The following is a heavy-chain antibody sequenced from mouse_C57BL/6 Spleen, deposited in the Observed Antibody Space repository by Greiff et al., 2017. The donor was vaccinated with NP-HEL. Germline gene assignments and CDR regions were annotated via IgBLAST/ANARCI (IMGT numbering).Heavy chain of an antibody. J-gene: IGHJ2*01. Sequence: QVQLKESGAELVKPGASVKISCKASGYAFSSYWMNWVKQRPGKGLEWIGQIYPGDGDTNYNGKFKGKATLTADKSSSTAYMQLSSLTSEDSAVYFCARRDGYLYYFDYWGQGTTLTVSS. CDR1: GYAFSSYW. D-gene: IGHD2-3*01. V-gene: IGHV1-80*01. CDR3: ARRDGYLYYFDY. CDR2: IYPGDGDT.